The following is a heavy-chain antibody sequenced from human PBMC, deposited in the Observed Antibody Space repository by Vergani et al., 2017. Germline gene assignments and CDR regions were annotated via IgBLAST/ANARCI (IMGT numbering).Heavy chain of an antibody. CDR2: IWYDGSNK. V-gene: IGHV3-33*06. Sequence: QVQLVESGGGVVQPGRSLRLSCAASGFTLSSYGMHWVRQAPGKGLEWVAVIWYDGSNKYYADSVKGRFTISRDNSKKTLYLQMNSLRAEDTAVYYCAKFYSSSPKGVAFDYWGQGTLVTVSS. D-gene: IGHD6-6*01. J-gene: IGHJ4*02. CDR1: GFTLSSYG. CDR3: AKFYSSSPKGVAFDY.